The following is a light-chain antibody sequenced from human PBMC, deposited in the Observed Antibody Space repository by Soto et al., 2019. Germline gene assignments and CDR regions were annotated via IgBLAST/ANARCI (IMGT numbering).Light chain of an antibody. CDR1: SSDIGSYNR. CDR2: EGS. CDR3: SSYAGSDILVV. Sequence: QSALTQPGSVSGSPGQSITISCSGTSSDIGSYNRVSWYQQHPGKAPKLIIFEGSRLPSGVSSRFSGSKSGNTASLTISGLRAEYEPEYFCSSYAGSDILVVFGGGTKLTVL. V-gene: IGLV2-23*01. J-gene: IGLJ2*01.